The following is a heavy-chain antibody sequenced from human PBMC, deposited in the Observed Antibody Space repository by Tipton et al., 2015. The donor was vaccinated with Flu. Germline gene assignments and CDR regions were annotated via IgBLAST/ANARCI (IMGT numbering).Heavy chain of an antibody. CDR3: AREKDSSGSEYFQH. D-gene: IGHD6-19*01. Sequence: TLPLTCTVSGASISSRSYYWGWIRQPPGKGLEWIGCIYSSGSTYYNPSRKSRVTISLDTSKNQFSLKLSSVTAADTAVYYCAREKDSSGSEYFQHWGQGTLVTVSS. CDR1: GASISSRSYY. J-gene: IGHJ1*01. CDR2: IYSSGST. V-gene: IGHV4-39*07.